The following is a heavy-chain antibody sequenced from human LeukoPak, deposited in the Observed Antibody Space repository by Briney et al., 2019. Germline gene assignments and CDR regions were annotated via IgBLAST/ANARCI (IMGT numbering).Heavy chain of an antibody. CDR1: GFTFSSYG. Sequence: GGSLRLSCAASGFTFSSYGMNWVRQAPGKGLEWVSFVSIGGSFIYYADSVKGRFTISRDDAKNPLYLEMNSLTAEDTAEYYCARNKINTVTTGWYFDLWGRGTLVSVSS. V-gene: IGHV3-21*01. CDR3: ARNKINTVTTGWYFDL. J-gene: IGHJ2*01. CDR2: VSIGGSFI. D-gene: IGHD4-17*01.